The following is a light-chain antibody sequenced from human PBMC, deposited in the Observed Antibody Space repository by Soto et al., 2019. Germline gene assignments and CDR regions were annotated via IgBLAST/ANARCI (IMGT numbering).Light chain of an antibody. V-gene: IGLV2-14*01. CDR2: DVS. Sequence: QSVLTQPASVSGSPGQSIAISCTGTSSDVGGYSYVSWYQQQPGKAPKLVISDVSNRPSGVSDRFSGSKSGNTASLTISGLQSEDEADYYSASYTTSSTYVFGTGTKVTVL. J-gene: IGLJ1*01. CDR1: SSDVGGYSY. CDR3: ASYTTSSTYV.